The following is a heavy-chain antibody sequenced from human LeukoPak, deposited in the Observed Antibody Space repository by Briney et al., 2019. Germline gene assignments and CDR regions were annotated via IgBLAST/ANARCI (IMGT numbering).Heavy chain of an antibody. CDR3: AKDDSSGCYDY. D-gene: IGHD6-19*01. J-gene: IGHJ4*02. CDR2: ISYDGSNK. CDR1: GFTFSTYA. V-gene: IGHV3-30*18. Sequence: GGSLRLSCAASGFTFSTYAMSWVRQAPGKGLEWVAVISYDGSNKYYADSVKGRFTISRDNSKNTLYLQMNSLRAEDTAVYYCAKDDSSGCYDYWGQGTLVTVSS.